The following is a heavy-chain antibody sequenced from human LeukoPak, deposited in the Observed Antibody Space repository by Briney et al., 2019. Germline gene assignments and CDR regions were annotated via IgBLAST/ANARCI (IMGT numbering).Heavy chain of an antibody. D-gene: IGHD3-22*01. Sequence: GASVKVSCKASGYTFTGYYMHWVRQAPGQGLEWMGWINPNSGGTNYAQKFQGRVTMTRDTSISTAYMELSRLRSDDTAVYYCAREGYYDSSGYYKDYWGQGTLVTVSS. V-gene: IGHV1-2*02. J-gene: IGHJ4*02. CDR3: AREGYYDSSGYYKDY. CDR2: INPNSGGT. CDR1: GYTFTGYY.